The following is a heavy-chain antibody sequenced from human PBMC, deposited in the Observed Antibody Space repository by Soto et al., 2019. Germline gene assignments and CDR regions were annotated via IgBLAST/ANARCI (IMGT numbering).Heavy chain of an antibody. J-gene: IGHJ4*02. CDR1: GFSLSTTRVG. CDR3: AHTLVAGLGYYFDY. CDR2: IYWDDDK. D-gene: IGHD6-19*01. V-gene: IGHV2-5*02. Sequence: QITLKESGPTLVKPTQTLTLTCTFSGFSLSTTRVGVGWIRQPPGKALEWLALIYWDDDKRYSPLLKSRLTITKDTSKNQVVLTLTNMYPIDTATYFCAHTLVAGLGYYFDYWGQGTLVTVSS.